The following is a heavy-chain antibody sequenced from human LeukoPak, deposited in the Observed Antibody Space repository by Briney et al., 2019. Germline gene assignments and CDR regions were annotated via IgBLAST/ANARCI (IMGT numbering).Heavy chain of an antibody. J-gene: IGHJ6*03. CDR2: IYLGDSDA. CDR3: ARHFWYRASKQLGPGYYYYYMDV. V-gene: IGHV5-51*01. CDR1: GYRLPSYW. Sequence: PGESLKISCQGAGYRLPSYWIAWVRQMPGKGLEWMGIIYLGDSDARYSPSLQGQVTISADKSISTAYLQWSSLKASDTAMYYCARHFWYRASKQLGPGYYYYYMDVWGKGTTVTVSS. D-gene: IGHD6-6*01.